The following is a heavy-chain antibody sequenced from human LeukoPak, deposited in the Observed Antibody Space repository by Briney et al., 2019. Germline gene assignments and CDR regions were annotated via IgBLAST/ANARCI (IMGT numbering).Heavy chain of an antibody. D-gene: IGHD5-18*01. CDR3: ARTEESGYSYGYFGYYYYMDV. CDR1: GGSISSYY. Sequence: SETLSLTCTVSGGSISSYYGSWIRQPPGKGLEYIGYIYYSGSTNYNPSLKSRVTISVDTSKNQFSLKLSSVTAADTAVYYCARTEESGYSYGYFGYYYYMDVWGKGTTVTVSS. J-gene: IGHJ6*03. V-gene: IGHV4-59*01. CDR2: IYYSGST.